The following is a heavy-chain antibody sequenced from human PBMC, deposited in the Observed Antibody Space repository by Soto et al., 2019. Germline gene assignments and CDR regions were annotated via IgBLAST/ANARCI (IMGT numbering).Heavy chain of an antibody. CDR2: ISSDSAYI. D-gene: IGHD6-13*01. V-gene: IGHV3-21*01. CDR3: TRDASRDSSARGWFDP. J-gene: IGHJ5*02. CDR1: GFTFRSFT. Sequence: GGSLRLSCAASGFTFRSFTMNWVRQAPGKGLEWVSTISSDSAYIYYTDALRGRFTISRGNAKNSLHLQMNSLRAEDTAVYYCTRDASRDSSARGWFDPWGPGTLVTVSS.